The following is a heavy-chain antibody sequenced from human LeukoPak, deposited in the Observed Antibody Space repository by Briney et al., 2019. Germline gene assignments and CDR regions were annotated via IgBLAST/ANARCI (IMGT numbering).Heavy chain of an antibody. CDR1: GGTFSSYA. D-gene: IGHD6-19*01. CDR2: IIPIFGTA. J-gene: IGHJ4*02. CDR3: ARSSRLADYFDY. V-gene: IGHV1-69*05. Sequence: ASVKVSCKASGGTFSSYAISWVRQAPGQGLEWMGGIIPIFGTANYAQKFQGRVTITTDEYTSTAYMELSSLRSEDTAVYYCARSSRLADYFDYWGQGTLVTVSS.